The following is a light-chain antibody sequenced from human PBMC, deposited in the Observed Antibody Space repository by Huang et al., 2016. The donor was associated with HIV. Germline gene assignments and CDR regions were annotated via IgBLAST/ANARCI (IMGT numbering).Light chain of an antibody. V-gene: IGKV1-9*01. CDR1: QDISSY. CDR2: GAS. Sequence: IQLTQSPSSLSASVGDRVTITVRASQDISSYLDWYQQKPGKAPNLLIYGASTLQSGVPSSVSGSGSGTLFTLTISTLQPEDFATKYCQQLNSYRLTFGGGTKVGIK. CDR3: QQLNSYRLT. J-gene: IGKJ4*01.